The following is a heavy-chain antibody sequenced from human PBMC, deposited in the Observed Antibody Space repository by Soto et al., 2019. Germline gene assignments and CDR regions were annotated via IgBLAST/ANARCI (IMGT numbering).Heavy chain of an antibody. D-gene: IGHD3-3*01. Sequence: ASVKVSCKASGYTFTSYDINWVRQATGQGLEWMGWMSPNSGNTGYAQKFQGRVTMTRNTSISTAYMELSSLRSEDTAVYYCARQSMPITIFGVVIHNWFDPWGQGTLVTVSS. CDR1: GYTFTSYD. CDR2: MSPNSGNT. V-gene: IGHV1-8*01. J-gene: IGHJ5*02. CDR3: ARQSMPITIFGVVIHNWFDP.